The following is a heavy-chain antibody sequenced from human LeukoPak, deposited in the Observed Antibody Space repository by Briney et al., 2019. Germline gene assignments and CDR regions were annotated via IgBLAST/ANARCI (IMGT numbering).Heavy chain of an antibody. D-gene: IGHD1-26*01. Sequence: SETLSLTCTVSGGSIRSYYWTWIRQPPGKGLEWIGYIYYSGSTNYNPSLKSRVTISVDTSKNQFSLKLSSVTAADTAVYYCAREELGATHFFDYWGQGTLVTASS. CDR2: IYYSGST. J-gene: IGHJ4*02. CDR1: GGSIRSYY. CDR3: AREELGATHFFDY. V-gene: IGHV4-59*01.